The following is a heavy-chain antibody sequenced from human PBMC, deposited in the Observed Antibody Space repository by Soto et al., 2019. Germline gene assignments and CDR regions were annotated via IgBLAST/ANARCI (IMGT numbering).Heavy chain of an antibody. CDR1: GGTFSSYA. CDR2: IIPIFGTA. V-gene: IGHV1-69*13. D-gene: IGHD4-17*01. Sequence: VASVKVSCKASGGTFSSYAISWVRQAPGQGLERMGGIIPIFGTANYAQKFQGRVTITADESTSTAYMGLSSLRSEDTAVYYCARDRSYGPYGGNHFDYWGQGTLVTVSS. CDR3: ARDRSYGPYGGNHFDY. J-gene: IGHJ4*02.